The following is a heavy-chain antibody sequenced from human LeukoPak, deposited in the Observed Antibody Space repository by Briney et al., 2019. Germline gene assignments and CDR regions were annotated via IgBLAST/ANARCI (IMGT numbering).Heavy chain of an antibody. D-gene: IGHD3-3*01. CDR2: ISSSSSYI. J-gene: IGHJ4*02. CDR1: GFTFSSYS. V-gene: IGHV3-21*01. CDR3: ASVPSDFWNSYYFDY. Sequence: GGSLRLSCAASGFTFSSYSMKWVRQAPGKGLEWVSSISSSSSYIYYADSLKGRFTISRDNAKNSLYLQMNSLRAEDTAVYYCASVPSDFWNSYYFDYWGQGTLVTVSS.